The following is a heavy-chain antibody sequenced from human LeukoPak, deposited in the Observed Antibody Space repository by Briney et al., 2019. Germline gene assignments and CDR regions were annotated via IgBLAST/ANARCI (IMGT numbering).Heavy chain of an antibody. J-gene: IGHJ4*02. CDR3: AKDKVVGFWSGLDY. CDR2: IRYDGSNK. D-gene: IGHD3-3*01. CDR1: GFTFSSYG. Sequence: QSGGSLRLSCAASGFTFSSYGMHWVRQAPGKGLEWVAFIRYDGSNKYYADSVKGRFTISRDNSKNTLYLQMNSLRAEDTAVYYCAKDKVVGFWSGLDYWGQGTLVTVSS. V-gene: IGHV3-30*02.